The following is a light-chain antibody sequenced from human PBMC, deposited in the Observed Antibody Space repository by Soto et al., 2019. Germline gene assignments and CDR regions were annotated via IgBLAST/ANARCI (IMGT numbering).Light chain of an antibody. J-gene: IGKJ1*01. Sequence: EVVLTRSPDTLSLSPGERATLSCRASQSVSSTFLAWYQQRPGQAPRLLIYGASSRATGIPDRFSGSGSGTDFTLTITRLEPEDFALYYCQQFGTSATFGQGTKVEIK. CDR1: QSVSSTF. V-gene: IGKV3-20*01. CDR3: QQFGTSAT. CDR2: GAS.